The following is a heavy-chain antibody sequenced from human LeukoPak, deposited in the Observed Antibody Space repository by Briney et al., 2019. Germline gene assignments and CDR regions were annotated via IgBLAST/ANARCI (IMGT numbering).Heavy chain of an antibody. CDR1: GFTFSSYE. CDR3: ASLPTGVPAADAFDI. V-gene: IGHV3-48*03. D-gene: IGHD2-2*01. J-gene: IGHJ3*02. CDR2: ISSSGSTI. Sequence: PGGSLRLSCAASGFTFSSYEMNWVRQAPGKGLEWVSYISSSGSTIYYADSVKGRFTISRDNAKNSLYLQMNSLRAEDTAVYYCASLPTGVPAADAFDIWGQGTMVTVSS.